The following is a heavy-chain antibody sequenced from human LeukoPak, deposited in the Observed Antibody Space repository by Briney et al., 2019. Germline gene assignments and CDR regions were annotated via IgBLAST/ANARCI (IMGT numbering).Heavy chain of an antibody. CDR2: ISYDGSNK. D-gene: IGHD3-22*01. V-gene: IGHV3-30-3*01. CDR1: GFTFSSYA. Sequence: GRSLRLSCAASGFTFSSYAMHWVRQAPGKELEWVAVISYDGSNKYYADSVKGRFTISRDNSKNTLYLQMNSLRAEDTAVYYCARDRYYDSSGYPLLKPFDPWGQGTLVTVSS. J-gene: IGHJ5*02. CDR3: ARDRYYDSSGYPLLKPFDP.